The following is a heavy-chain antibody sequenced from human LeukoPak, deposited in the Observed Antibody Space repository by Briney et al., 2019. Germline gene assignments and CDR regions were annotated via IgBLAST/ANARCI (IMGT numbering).Heavy chain of an antibody. J-gene: IGHJ4*02. Sequence: ASVKVSCKASGYTFTGYYMHWVRQAPGQGLEWMGWINPNSGGTNYAQKFQGRVTMTRDTSISTAYMELSSLRSEDTAVYYCARDTPRYYYYGSGSYYMSSFDYWGQGTLVTVSS. CDR2: INPNSGGT. CDR1: GYTFTGYY. D-gene: IGHD3-10*01. V-gene: IGHV1-2*02. CDR3: ARDTPRYYYYGSGSYYMSSFDY.